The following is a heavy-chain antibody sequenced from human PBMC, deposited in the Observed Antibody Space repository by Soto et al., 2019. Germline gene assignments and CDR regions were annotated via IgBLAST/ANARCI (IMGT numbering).Heavy chain of an antibody. CDR1: GGSISSGGYY. CDR3: ARWGGRNAFDI. J-gene: IGHJ3*02. CDR2: IYYSGST. D-gene: IGHD3-16*01. V-gene: IGHV4-31*03. Sequence: QVQLQESGPGLVKASQTQSLTCTVSGGSISSGGYYWSWIRQHPGKGLEWIGYIYYSGSTYNNPSLKSRVTISVDTSKNQFSLKLSSVTAADTAVYYCARWGGRNAFDIWGQGTMVTVSS.